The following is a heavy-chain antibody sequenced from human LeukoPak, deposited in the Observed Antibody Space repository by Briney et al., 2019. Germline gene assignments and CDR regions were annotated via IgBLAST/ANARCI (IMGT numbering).Heavy chain of an antibody. V-gene: IGHV3-66*01. CDR2: IYSGGST. CDR3: AKVDYGDNDFDC. D-gene: IGHD4-17*01. CDR1: ESISNRYN. J-gene: IGHJ4*02. Sequence: GGSLRLSRASAESISNRYNMSWVRQAPGKGLEWVSVIYSGGSTYYADSVKGRFTISRDNSKNTPYLQMNSLRAEDTAVYFCAKVDYGDNDFDCWGQGTLVTVSS.